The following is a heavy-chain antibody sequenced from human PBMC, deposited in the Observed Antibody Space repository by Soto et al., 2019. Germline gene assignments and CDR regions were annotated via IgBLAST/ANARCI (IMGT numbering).Heavy chain of an antibody. CDR1: GGSFSGYY. Sequence: QVQLQQWGAGLLKPSETLSLTCAVYGGSFSGYYWSWIRQPPGKGLEWIGEINHSGSTNYNPSLKSRVTISVDTSKNQFSLKLSSVTAADSAVYYCARGVHCSGGSCYWYFDLSGRGTLVTVSS. CDR2: INHSGST. D-gene: IGHD2-15*01. V-gene: IGHV4-34*01. CDR3: ARGVHCSGGSCYWYFDL. J-gene: IGHJ2*01.